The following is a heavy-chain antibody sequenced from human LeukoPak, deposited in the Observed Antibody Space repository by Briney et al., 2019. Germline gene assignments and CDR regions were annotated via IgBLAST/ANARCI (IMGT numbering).Heavy chain of an antibody. D-gene: IGHD3-3*01. Sequence: GGSLRLSCAASGGTFSSYAMSWGRQAPGKGLEWGSGINGIGGRTYYADAVKGRFPISRDNSKNTLYPQMNSLRAEDTAVYYWAKDKTQRIRFLFNWGQGTLVTVSS. CDR3: AKDKTQRIRFLFN. J-gene: IGHJ4*02. V-gene: IGHV3-23*01. CDR1: GGTFSSYA. CDR2: INGIGGRT.